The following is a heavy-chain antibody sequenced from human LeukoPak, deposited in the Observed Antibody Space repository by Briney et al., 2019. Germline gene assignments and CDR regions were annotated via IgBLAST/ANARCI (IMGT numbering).Heavy chain of an antibody. CDR2: ISGSGGST. D-gene: IGHD4-17*01. J-gene: IGHJ4*02. CDR1: GFTFSGSA. CDR3: AKKSPYGDRDY. Sequence: QPGGSLRLSCAASGFTFSGSAMSWVRQAPGKGLEWVSAISGSGGSTYYADSVKGRFTISRGNSKNTLYLQMNGLRAEDTAIYYCAKKSPYGDRDYWGQGTLVTVSS. V-gene: IGHV3-23*01.